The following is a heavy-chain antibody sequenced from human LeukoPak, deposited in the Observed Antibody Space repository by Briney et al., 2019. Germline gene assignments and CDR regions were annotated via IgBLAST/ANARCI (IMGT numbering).Heavy chain of an antibody. V-gene: IGHV3-7*04. CDR2: IKQDVSEK. CDR3: ARLRLTGLYYFDY. CDR1: GFTFSNYW. D-gene: IGHD7-27*01. Sequence: PGGSLRLSCAASGFTFSNYWMSWVRQAPGKGLEWVANIKQDVSEKYYVDSVKGRFTISRDNAKNSLYLRMSSLRGEDTAVYYCARLRLTGLYYFDYWGQGTLVTVSS. J-gene: IGHJ4*02.